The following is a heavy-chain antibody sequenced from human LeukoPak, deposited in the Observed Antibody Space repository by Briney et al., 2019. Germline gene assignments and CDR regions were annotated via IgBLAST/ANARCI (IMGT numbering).Heavy chain of an antibody. J-gene: IGHJ3*02. CDR3: AREPFRSIVVVPAAMFGAFDI. D-gene: IGHD2-2*01. CDR2: IYTSGST. Sequence: SETLSLTCTVSGGSISSYYWSWIRQPAGKGLEWIGRIYTSGSTNYNPSLKSRLTMSVDTSKNQFSLKLSSVTAADTAVYYCAREPFRSIVVVPAAMFGAFDIWGQGTMVTVSS. CDR1: GGSISSYY. V-gene: IGHV4-4*07.